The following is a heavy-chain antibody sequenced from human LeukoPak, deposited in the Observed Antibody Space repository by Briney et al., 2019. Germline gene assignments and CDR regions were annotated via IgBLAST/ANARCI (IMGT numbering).Heavy chain of an antibody. CDR3: ARDGGSYSGFDY. Sequence: ASVKVSCKASGYTFTGYYMHWVRQAPGQGLEWMGWINPNSGGTNYAQKFQGRVTMTRDTSNSTAYMELSRLRSDDTAVYYCARDGGSYSGFDYWGQGTLVTVSS. D-gene: IGHD1-26*01. CDR2: INPNSGGT. V-gene: IGHV1-2*02. J-gene: IGHJ4*02. CDR1: GYTFTGYY.